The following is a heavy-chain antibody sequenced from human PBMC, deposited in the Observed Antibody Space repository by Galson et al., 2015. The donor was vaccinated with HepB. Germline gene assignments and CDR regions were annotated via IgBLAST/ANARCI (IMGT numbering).Heavy chain of an antibody. CDR3: ARKPYSGGPYRRSQYYGMDV. J-gene: IGHJ6*02. Sequence: SVKVSCKASGYTFTNYYMHWVRQAPGQGLEWMGVINPSGGSTTHAQKFQGRVIMTRDTSTTTVYMELRSLRSEDTAVYYCARKPYSGGPYRRSQYYGMDVWGQGTTVTVSS. D-gene: IGHD1-26*01. CDR2: INPSGGST. V-gene: IGHV1-46*01. CDR1: GYTFTNYY.